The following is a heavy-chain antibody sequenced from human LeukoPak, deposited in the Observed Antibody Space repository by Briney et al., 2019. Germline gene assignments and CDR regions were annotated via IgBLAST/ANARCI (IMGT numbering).Heavy chain of an antibody. V-gene: IGHV4-59*01. CDR1: GGSISSYY. CDR3: ARATMSGSLIDY. J-gene: IGHJ4*02. CDR2: IYYSGST. D-gene: IGHD1-26*01. Sequence: PSETLSLTCTVSGGSISSYYWSWIRQPPGKGLEWIGYIYYSGSTNYNPSLKSRVTISVDTSKNQFSLKLSSVTAADTAVYYCARATMSGSLIDYWGQGTLVTVSS.